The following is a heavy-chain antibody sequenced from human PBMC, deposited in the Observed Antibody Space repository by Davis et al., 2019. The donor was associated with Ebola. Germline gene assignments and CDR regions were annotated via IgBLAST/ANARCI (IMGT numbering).Heavy chain of an antibody. CDR2: IYHSGST. CDR3: ARGRAKTQNWFDP. Sequence: PSETLSLTCTVSGYSISSGYYWGWIRQPPGKGLEWIGSIYHSGSTYYNPSLKSRVTISVDTSKNQFSLKLSSVTAADTAVYYCARGRAKTQNWFDPWGQGTLVTVSS. D-gene: IGHD1-26*01. CDR1: GYSISSGYY. V-gene: IGHV4-38-2*02. J-gene: IGHJ5*02.